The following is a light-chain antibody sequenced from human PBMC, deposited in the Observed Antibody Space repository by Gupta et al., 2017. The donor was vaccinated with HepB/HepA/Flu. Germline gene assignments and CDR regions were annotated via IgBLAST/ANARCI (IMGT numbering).Light chain of an antibody. CDR1: QSLLRNGNNF. V-gene: IGKV2-28*01. CDR2: LGS. Sequence: DIMMTQSPLSLPVIPGESASISCRSSQSLLRNGNNFLDWYVQKPGQSPQLLIYLGSNRASGVPDRFSGSESGTDFTLKINRVEAGDVGIYYCRQGLQSPPTFGQGTRLEI. CDR3: RQGLQSPPT. J-gene: IGKJ5*01.